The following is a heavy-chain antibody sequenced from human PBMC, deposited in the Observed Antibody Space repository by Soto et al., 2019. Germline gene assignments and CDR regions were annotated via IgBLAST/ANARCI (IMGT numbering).Heavy chain of an antibody. D-gene: IGHD2-15*01. J-gene: IGHJ5*02. CDR3: ARGTGYCSGGSCYNYFAP. V-gene: IGHV4-4*02. CDR2: IYHSGST. Sequence: QVQVQESGPGLVKPSGTLSLTCAVSDGSISTDNWWTWVRQPPGKGLEWIGEIYHSGSTNYNPSLKSRVTISRDKSKNQCSLKLTSVTAADTAVYYCARGTGYCSGGSCYNYFAPWGQGTLVTVSS. CDR1: DGSISTDNW.